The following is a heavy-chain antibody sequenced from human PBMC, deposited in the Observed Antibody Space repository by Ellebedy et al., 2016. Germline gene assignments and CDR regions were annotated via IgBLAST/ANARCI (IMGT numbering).Heavy chain of an antibody. CDR3: ARGGYSPNYGMDV. CDR2: IIPIVGIA. D-gene: IGHD6-13*01. V-gene: IGHV1-69*10. CDR1: GGTFSSYA. J-gene: IGHJ6*02. Sequence: ASVKVSCKASGGTFSSYAISWVRQAPGQGLEWMGGIIPIVGIANYAQKFQGRVTITADKSTSTAYMELSSLRSEDTAVYYCARGGYSPNYGMDVWGQGTTVTVSS.